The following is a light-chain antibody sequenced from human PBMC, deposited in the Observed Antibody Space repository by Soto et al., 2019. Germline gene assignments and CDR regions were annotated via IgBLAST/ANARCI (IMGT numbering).Light chain of an antibody. CDR1: QSIGTN. CDR2: DAS. J-gene: IGKJ2*01. CDR3: QHYYSFPRT. Sequence: DIQMTQSPSSLSASVGDRVTITCRASQSIGTNLNWYHQKPGKAPNLLIYDASSLQSGVPSRFSGSGSGTDFTLTISSLQPEDFATYFCQHYYSFPRTFGQGTKLEIK. V-gene: IGKV1-39*01.